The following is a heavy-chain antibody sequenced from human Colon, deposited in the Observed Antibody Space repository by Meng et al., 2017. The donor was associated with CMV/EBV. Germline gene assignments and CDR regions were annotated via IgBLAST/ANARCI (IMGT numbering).Heavy chain of an antibody. CDR2: IYYGENT. CDR1: GGSFSSSSYY. V-gene: IGHV4-39*07. D-gene: IGHD3-3*01. CDR3: ARITVFGVDFDY. J-gene: IGHJ4*02. Sequence: SETLSLTCTVSGGSFSSSSYYWGWIRQPPGKGLEWIGSIYYGENTYSNPSLKSRVTVSVDTSKNQFSLKVNSVTAADTAVYYCARITVFGVDFDYWGQGTQVTSPQ.